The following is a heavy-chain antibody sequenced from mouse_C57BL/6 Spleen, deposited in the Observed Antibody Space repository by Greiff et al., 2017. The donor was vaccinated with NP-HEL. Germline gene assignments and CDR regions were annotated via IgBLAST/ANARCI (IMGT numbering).Heavy chain of an antibody. J-gene: IGHJ2*01. CDR2: INPGSGGT. V-gene: IGHV1-54*01. CDR1: GYAFTNYL. D-gene: IGHD1-1*01. CDR3: LITTVVARGYFDY. Sequence: VQLQQSGAELVRPGTSVKVSCKASGYAFTNYLIEWVKQRPGQGLEWIGVINPGSGGTNYNEKFKGKATLTADKSSSTAYMQLSSLTSEDSAVYFCLITTVVARGYFDYWGQGTTLTVSS.